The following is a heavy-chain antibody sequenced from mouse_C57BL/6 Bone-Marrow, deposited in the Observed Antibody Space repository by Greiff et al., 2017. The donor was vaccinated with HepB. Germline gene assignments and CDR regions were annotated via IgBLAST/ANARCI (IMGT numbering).Heavy chain of an antibody. CDR2: ISDGGSYT. Sequence: DVMLVESGGGLVKPGGSLKLSCAASGFTFSSYAMSWVRQTPAKRLEWVATISDGGSYTYYPDNVKGRFTISRDKAKNNLYLQMSHLKSEDTAMYYCAREGDDYWGQGTTLTVSS. J-gene: IGHJ2*01. D-gene: IGHD3-3*01. V-gene: IGHV5-4*01. CDR3: AREGDDY. CDR1: GFTFSSYA.